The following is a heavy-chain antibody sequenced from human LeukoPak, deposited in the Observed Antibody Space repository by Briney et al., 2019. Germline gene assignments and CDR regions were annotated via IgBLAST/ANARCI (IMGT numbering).Heavy chain of an antibody. CDR2: ISPSGGRV. Sequence: ASVKVSCKASGYTFTSYYIHWVRQAPGQGLEWMGIISPSGGRVSNAQKFQGRVTMTRDTSTSTVYMELSSLRSEDTAVYYCARGHSLTFSGYYHWGQGTLVTVSS. CDR1: GYTFTSYY. J-gene: IGHJ5*02. V-gene: IGHV1-46*01. CDR3: ARGHSLTFSGYYH. D-gene: IGHD3-22*01.